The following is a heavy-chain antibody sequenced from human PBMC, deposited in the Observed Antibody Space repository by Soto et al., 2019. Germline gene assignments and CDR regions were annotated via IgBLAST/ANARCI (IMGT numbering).Heavy chain of an antibody. J-gene: IGHJ4*02. CDR3: ARDIPSADGYYFDF. V-gene: IGHV1-18*01. CDR2: ISGYNGNT. Sequence: DSVKVSCKASGYTFTSYGISWVRQAPGQGLEWMGWISGYNGNTRYKQNFQGRVTMTRDASTGTAYMELRSLRSDDTAVYYCARDIPSADGYYFDFWGQGTLVTVSS. D-gene: IGHD6-13*01. CDR1: GYTFTSYG.